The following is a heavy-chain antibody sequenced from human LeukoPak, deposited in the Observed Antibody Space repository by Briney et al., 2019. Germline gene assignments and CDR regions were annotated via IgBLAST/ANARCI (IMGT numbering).Heavy chain of an antibody. CDR2: ITIAGDT. J-gene: IGHJ4*02. CDR3: ARVQWLANDY. Sequence: PGGSLRLSCAASGFTFSSYDMHWVRQATGKGLEWVSTITIAGDTYYPGSVKGRFTISRESAKNSLYLQMNSLRAEDTAVYYCARVQWLANDYWGQGTLVTASS. V-gene: IGHV3-13*01. CDR1: GFTFSSYD. D-gene: IGHD6-19*01.